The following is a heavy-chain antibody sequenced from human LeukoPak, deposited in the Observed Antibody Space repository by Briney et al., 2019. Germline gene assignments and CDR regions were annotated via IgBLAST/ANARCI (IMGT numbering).Heavy chain of an antibody. CDR2: IWYDGSNK. Sequence: GRSLRLSCAASGCTFSSYGMHWVRQAPGKGLEWVAVIWYDGSNKYYADSVKGRFTISRDNSKNTLYLQMNSLRAEDTAVYYCARERNYDSSGYHFDYWGQGTLVTVSS. V-gene: IGHV3-33*01. CDR3: ARERNYDSSGYHFDY. CDR1: GCTFSSYG. D-gene: IGHD3-22*01. J-gene: IGHJ4*02.